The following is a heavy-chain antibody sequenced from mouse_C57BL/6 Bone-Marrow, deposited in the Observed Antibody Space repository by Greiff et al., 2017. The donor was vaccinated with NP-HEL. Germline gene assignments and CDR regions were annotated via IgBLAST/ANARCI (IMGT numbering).Heavy chain of an antibody. CDR3: ARDGYSWFAY. J-gene: IGHJ3*01. CDR2: ISDGGSYT. D-gene: IGHD2-3*01. CDR1: GFTFSSYA. V-gene: IGHV5-4*01. Sequence: EVQVVESGGGLVKPGGSLKLSCAASGFTFSSYAMSWVRQTPEKRLEWVATISDGGSYTYYPDNVKGRFTISRDNAKNHLYLQMSHLKSEDTAMYYCARDGYSWFAYWGKGTLVTVSA.